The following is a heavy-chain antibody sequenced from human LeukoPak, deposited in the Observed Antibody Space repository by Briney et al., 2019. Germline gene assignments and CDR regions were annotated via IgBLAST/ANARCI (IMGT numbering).Heavy chain of an antibody. J-gene: IGHJ4*02. V-gene: IGHV4-34*01. CDR1: GGSFSDYY. D-gene: IGHD1-14*01. Sequence: SETLSLTCAVSGGSFSDYYWSWIRQPPGKGLEWIGGINHRGSTNYNPSLKSRVTISVDTSKNQFSLKLSSVTAADTAVYSCARAGGVPGGFDYWGQGTLVTVSS. CDR3: ARAGGVPGGFDY. CDR2: INHRGST.